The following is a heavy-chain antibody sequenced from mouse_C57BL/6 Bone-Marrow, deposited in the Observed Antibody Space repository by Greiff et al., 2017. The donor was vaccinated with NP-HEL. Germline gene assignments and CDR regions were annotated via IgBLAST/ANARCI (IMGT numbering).Heavy chain of an antibody. Sequence: EVKLMESGGGLVQPGGSLSLSCAASGFTFTDYYMSWVRQPPGKALEWLGFIRNKANGYTTEYSASVKGRFTISRDNSQSILYLQMNALRAEDSATYYFAREFYGSSYGYFDVWGTGTTVTVSS. CDR3: AREFYGSSYGYFDV. CDR1: GFTFTDYY. J-gene: IGHJ1*03. V-gene: IGHV7-3*01. CDR2: IRNKANGYTT. D-gene: IGHD1-1*01.